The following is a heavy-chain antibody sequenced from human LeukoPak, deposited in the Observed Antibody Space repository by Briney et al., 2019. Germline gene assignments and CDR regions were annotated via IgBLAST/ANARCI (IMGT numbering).Heavy chain of an antibody. J-gene: IGHJ3*02. CDR2: ISYDGSNK. D-gene: IGHD1-26*01. CDR1: GFTFSSYG. CDR3: AKDNSGSGDAFDI. Sequence: GGSLRLSCAASGFTFSSYGMHWVRQAPGKGLEWVAVISYDGSNKYYADSVEGRFTISRDNSKNTLYLQMNSLRAEDTAVYYCAKDNSGSGDAFDIWAKGQWSPSLQ. V-gene: IGHV3-30*18.